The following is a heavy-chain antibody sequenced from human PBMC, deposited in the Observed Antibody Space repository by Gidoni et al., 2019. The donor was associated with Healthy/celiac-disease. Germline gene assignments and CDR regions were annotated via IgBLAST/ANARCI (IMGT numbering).Heavy chain of an antibody. J-gene: IGHJ5*02. Sequence: QVQLVQSGAAVKKPGSSVKVSCKAYGGTFSSYAISWGRQAPGQGLEWRGGIIPIFGTANYAQKSQGRVTITADESTSTAYMELSSLRSEDTAVYYCAREFGSYGPPVFGWFDPWGQGTLVTVSS. D-gene: IGHD1-26*01. CDR3: AREFGSYGPPVFGWFDP. V-gene: IGHV1-69*01. CDR2: IIPIFGTA. CDR1: GGTFSSYA.